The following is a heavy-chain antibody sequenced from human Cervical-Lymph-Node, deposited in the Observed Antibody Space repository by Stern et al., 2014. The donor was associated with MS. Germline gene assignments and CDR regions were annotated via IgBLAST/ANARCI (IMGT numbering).Heavy chain of an antibody. J-gene: IGHJ4*02. D-gene: IGHD3-16*01. CDR2: IWYDGSTE. V-gene: IGHV3-33*01. CDR1: SFSDYG. Sequence: VQLLESGGGVVQPGRSLRLSCAASSFSDYGMHWVRQAPGKGLEWVALIWYDGSTEYYADSVKGRFAISRDSSKSTLYLQMNSLRVEDPAVYFCASHRGGGFYLDYWGQGTLVTVSS. CDR3: ASHRGGGFYLDY.